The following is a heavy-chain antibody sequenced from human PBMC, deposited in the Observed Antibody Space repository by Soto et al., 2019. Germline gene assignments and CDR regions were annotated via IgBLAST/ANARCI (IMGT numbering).Heavy chain of an antibody. CDR3: AKTGGSYWGFDY. D-gene: IGHD1-26*01. V-gene: IGHV3-23*01. CDR2: VTGSGSAT. Sequence: EVQLLESGGGLVQPGGSLRLSCAASGFTFNNYAMSWVRQAPGKGLEWVSIVTGSGSATDYADSVKGLFTISRDKSKDTLFLQMNSLRVEDTAVYYCAKTGGSYWGFDYWGQGTLVTVSS. CDR1: GFTFNNYA. J-gene: IGHJ4*02.